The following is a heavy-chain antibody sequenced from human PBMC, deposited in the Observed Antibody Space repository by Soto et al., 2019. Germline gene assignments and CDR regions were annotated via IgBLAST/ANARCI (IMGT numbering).Heavy chain of an antibody. J-gene: IGHJ4*02. CDR2: IYYSGST. D-gene: IGHD6-19*01. CDR1: GGSISSYY. V-gene: IGHV4-59*01. CDR3: ARESSGWYSGGFDY. Sequence: SETLSLTCTVSGGSISSYYWSWIRQPPGKGLEWIGYIYYSGSTNYNPSLKSRVTISVDTSKNQFSLKLSSVTAADTAVYYCARESSGWYSGGFDYWGQGTLVTVSS.